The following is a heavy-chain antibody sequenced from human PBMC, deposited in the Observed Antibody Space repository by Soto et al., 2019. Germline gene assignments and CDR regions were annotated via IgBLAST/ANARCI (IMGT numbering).Heavy chain of an antibody. D-gene: IGHD1-1*01. Sequence: GSLRLSCAASGFTFSDFSMNWVRQAPGKGLEWLSYISSSSGIISYADSVKGRFTISIDNAKNSLYLQMNGLTAEDTAVYHCARDHNWAFDYWGQGTPVTVS. CDR1: GFTFSDFS. V-gene: IGHV3-48*01. CDR2: ISSSSGII. CDR3: ARDHNWAFDY. J-gene: IGHJ4*02.